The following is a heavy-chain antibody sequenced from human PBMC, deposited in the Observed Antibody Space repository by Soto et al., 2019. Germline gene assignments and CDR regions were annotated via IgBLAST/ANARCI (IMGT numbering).Heavy chain of an antibody. CDR3: ARGADDYDSGGLAY. J-gene: IGHJ4*02. CDR2: ISSSSSTI. Sequence: EVQLVESGGGLVQPGRSLRLSCAASGFTFSSYSMNWVRQAPGKGLEWVSYISSSSSTIYYADTVKGRFTISRDNAKNALDLQMNSLRAEDASVYYCARGADDYDSGGLAYWGQGTLVTVSS. D-gene: IGHD3-22*01. CDR1: GFTFSSYS. V-gene: IGHV3-48*01.